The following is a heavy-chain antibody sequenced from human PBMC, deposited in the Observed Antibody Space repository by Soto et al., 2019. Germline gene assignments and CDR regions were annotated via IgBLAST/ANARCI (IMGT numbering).Heavy chain of an antibody. Sequence: QVQLVESGGGLVKPGGSLRLSCAASGFTFSDYYMSWIRQAPGKGLEWVSYISSSSSYTNYADSVKGRFTISRDNAKNSRYVQMNTLIAEDTAVYYCARADGGGEASDGRHFDLWGRGTLVTVSS. CDR2: ISSSSSYT. D-gene: IGHD6-13*01. CDR3: ARADGGGEASDGRHFDL. CDR1: GFTFSDYY. J-gene: IGHJ2*01. V-gene: IGHV3-11*05.